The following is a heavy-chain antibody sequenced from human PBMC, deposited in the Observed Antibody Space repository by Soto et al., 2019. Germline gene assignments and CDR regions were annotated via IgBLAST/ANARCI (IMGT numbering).Heavy chain of an antibody. J-gene: IGHJ6*02. CDR1: GFTFSSYA. V-gene: IGHV3-30-3*01. CDR2: ISYDGSNK. CDR3: ARGRPSVAGTPIWGYYGMDV. D-gene: IGHD6-19*01. Sequence: GGSLRLSCAASGFTFSSYAMHWVRQAPGKGLEWVAVISYDGSNKYYADSVKGRFTISRDNSKNTLYLQMNSLRAEDTAVYYCARGRPSVAGTPIWGYYGMDVWGQGTTVTVSS.